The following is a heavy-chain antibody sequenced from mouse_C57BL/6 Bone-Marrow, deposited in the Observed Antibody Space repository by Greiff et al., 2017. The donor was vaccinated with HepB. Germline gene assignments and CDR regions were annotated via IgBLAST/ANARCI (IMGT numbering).Heavy chain of an antibody. V-gene: IGHV1-55*01. D-gene: IGHD1-1*01. Sequence: QVQLQQPGAELVKPGASVKMSCKASGYTFTSYWITWVKQRPGQGLEWIGDIYPGSGSTNYNEKFKSKATLTVDTSSSTAYMQLSSLTSEDSAVYYCARARVVATPWFAYWGQGTLVTVSA. J-gene: IGHJ3*01. CDR3: ARARVVATPWFAY. CDR1: GYTFTSYW. CDR2: IYPGSGST.